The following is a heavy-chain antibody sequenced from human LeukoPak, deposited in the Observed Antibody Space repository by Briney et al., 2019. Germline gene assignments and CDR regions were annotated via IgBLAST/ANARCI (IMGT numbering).Heavy chain of an antibody. V-gene: IGHV3-30-3*01. J-gene: IGHJ4*02. Sequence: GGSLRLSCAASGFTFSSYAMHWVRQAPGKGLEWVVVISYDGSNKYYADSVKGRFTISRDNSKNTLYLQMNSLRVEDTAVYYCARDVYGDSDYWGQGTLVTVSS. D-gene: IGHD2/OR15-2a*01. CDR1: GFTFSSYA. CDR3: ARDVYGDSDY. CDR2: ISYDGSNK.